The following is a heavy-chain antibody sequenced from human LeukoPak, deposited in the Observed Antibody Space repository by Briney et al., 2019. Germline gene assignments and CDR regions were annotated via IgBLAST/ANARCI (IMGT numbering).Heavy chain of an antibody. CDR3: ARVQGSWVSGDSGN. D-gene: IGHD3-10*02. Sequence: GESLKISCAASGFTFSSYSMNWVRQAPGKGLEWVSSISSSSSYIYYADSVKGRFTISRDNAKNSLYLQMNSLRAEDTAVYYCARVQGSWVSGDSGNWGQGTLVTVSS. V-gene: IGHV3-21*01. CDR1: GFTFSSYS. J-gene: IGHJ4*02. CDR2: ISSSSSYI.